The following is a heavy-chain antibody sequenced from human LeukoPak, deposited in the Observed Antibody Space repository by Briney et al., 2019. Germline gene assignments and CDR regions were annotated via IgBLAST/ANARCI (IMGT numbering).Heavy chain of an antibody. Sequence: SETLSLTCTVSGGSISSSSYYWGWIRQPPGKGLEWIGSIYYSGSTYYNPSLKSRVTISVDTSKNQFSLKLSSVTAADTAVYYCARLMPESGEGGDYWGQGTLVTVSS. J-gene: IGHJ4*02. V-gene: IGHV4-39*01. CDR2: IYYSGST. CDR3: ARLMPESGEGGDY. D-gene: IGHD3-10*01. CDR1: GGSISSSSYY.